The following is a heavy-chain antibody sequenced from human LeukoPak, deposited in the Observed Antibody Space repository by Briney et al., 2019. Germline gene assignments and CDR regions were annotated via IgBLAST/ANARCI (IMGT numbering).Heavy chain of an antibody. V-gene: IGHV3-21*01. CDR2: ISSGSSYK. CDR3: ARSFDTPAEYFQH. D-gene: IGHD3-22*01. CDR1: GFTFSSYS. Sequence: GGSLRLSCAASGFTFSSYSMNWVRQAPGKGLEWVSSISSGSSYKYYADSVKGRFTISRDNAKNSLFLQMNSLRAEDTAVYYCARSFDTPAEYFQHWGQGTLVTVSS. J-gene: IGHJ1*01.